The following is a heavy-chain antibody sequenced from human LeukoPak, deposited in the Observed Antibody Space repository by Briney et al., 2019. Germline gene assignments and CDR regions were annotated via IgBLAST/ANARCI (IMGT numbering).Heavy chain of an antibody. J-gene: IGHJ4*02. V-gene: IGHV3-11*01. CDR2: ISSSGSTI. Sequence: GGSLRLSCAASGFTFSDYYMSWIRQAPGKGLEWVSYISSSGSTIYYADSVKGRFTISRDNAKNSLYLQMNSLRAEDTAVYYCASEYYDFWSGYSYYFDYWGQGTLVTVSS. CDR1: GFTFSDYY. D-gene: IGHD3-3*01. CDR3: ASEYYDFWSGYSYYFDY.